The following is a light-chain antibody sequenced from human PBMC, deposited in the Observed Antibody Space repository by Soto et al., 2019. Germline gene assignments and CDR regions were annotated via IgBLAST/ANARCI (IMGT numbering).Light chain of an antibody. J-gene: IGKJ5*01. V-gene: IGKV1-33*01. CDR2: DAS. CDR1: QDISFF. CDR3: KQFDTLIT. Sequence: DIQITHSPSSLSASVVDRVTITFQASQDISFFLNWYQQKPGKAPKLLIYDASILQAGVPSRFSGGGSGTDFTFTISSLHPEDVATYYCKQFDTLITFGQGTRLEIK.